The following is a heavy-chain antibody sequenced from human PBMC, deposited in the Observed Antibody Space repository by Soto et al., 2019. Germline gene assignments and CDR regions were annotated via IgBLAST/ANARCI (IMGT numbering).Heavy chain of an antibody. Sequence: SGPTLVNPTQTLTLPCTFSGFSLSTSGVGVGWIRQPPGKALEWLALIYWDDDKRYSPSLKSRLTITKDTSKNQVVLTMTNMDPVDTATYYCAHRPVTARKVWYYMDVWGKGTTVTVS. D-gene: IGHD5-18*01. V-gene: IGHV2-5*02. J-gene: IGHJ6*03. CDR3: AHRPVTARKVWYYMDV. CDR2: IYWDDDK. CDR1: GFSLSTSGVG.